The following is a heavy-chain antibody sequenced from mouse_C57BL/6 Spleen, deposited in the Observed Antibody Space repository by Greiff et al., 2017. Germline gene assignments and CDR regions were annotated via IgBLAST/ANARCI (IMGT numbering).Heavy chain of an antibody. D-gene: IGHD2-5*01. J-gene: IGHJ2*01. CDR2: IDPSDSYT. CDR1: GYTFTSYW. Sequence: QVQLQQPGAELVKPGASVKLSCKASGYTFTSYWMQWVKQRPGQGLEWIGEIDPSDSYTNYNQKFKGKATLTVDTSSSTAYMQLSSLTSEDSAVYYCARRYSNRYYFDYWGQGTTLTVSS. V-gene: IGHV1-50*01. CDR3: ARRYSNRYYFDY.